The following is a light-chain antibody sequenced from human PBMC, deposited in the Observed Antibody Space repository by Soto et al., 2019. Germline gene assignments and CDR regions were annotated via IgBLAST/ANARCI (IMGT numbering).Light chain of an antibody. CDR1: QSISYY. CDR2: STS. V-gene: IGKV1-39*01. Sequence: TQSPSSLSASVGDRVTITCRASQSISYYLNWYQQKQGRAPRLLIYSTSTLQSGVPSKFSGSASGTDFTLTISSLQPEDFATYYCQQSYSTPWTFGQGTKVEIK. CDR3: QQSYSTPWT. J-gene: IGKJ1*01.